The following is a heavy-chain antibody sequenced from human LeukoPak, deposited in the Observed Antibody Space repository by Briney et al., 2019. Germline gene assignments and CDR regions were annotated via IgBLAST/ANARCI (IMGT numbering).Heavy chain of an antibody. J-gene: IGHJ4*02. CDR2: ISGSGGTT. CDR3: AKIGANVGF. D-gene: IGHD4/OR15-4a*01. V-gene: IGHV3-23*01. Sequence: GGSLRLSCAASGFTFSSYAMSWVRQAPGKGLEWVSVISGSGGTTFYTDSVKGRFTISRDNSKNTLYLQMNSLRAEDTAVYYCAKIGANVGFWGQGTLVTVSS. CDR1: GFTFSSYA.